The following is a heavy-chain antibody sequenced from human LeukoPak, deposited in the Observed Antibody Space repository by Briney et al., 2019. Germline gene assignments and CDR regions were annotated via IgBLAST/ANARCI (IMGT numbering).Heavy chain of an antibody. V-gene: IGHV1-3*01. J-gene: IGHJ4*02. Sequence: ASVKVSCKASGYTFTNYAMHWVRQAPGQRLEWMGWINAGNGNTKYSQKFQGRVTITRDTSASTAYMELSSLRSEDTAVYYCARVYYASGSGTDYWGQGTLVTVSS. D-gene: IGHD3-10*01. CDR3: ARVYYASGSGTDY. CDR1: GYTFTNYA. CDR2: INAGNGNT.